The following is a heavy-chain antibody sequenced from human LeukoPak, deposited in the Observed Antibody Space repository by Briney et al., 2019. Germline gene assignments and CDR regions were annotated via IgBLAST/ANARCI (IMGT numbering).Heavy chain of an antibody. CDR3: ARSPVVGATQYFDY. D-gene: IGHD1-26*01. CDR2: IYYSGSN. CDR1: GGSISSYY. Sequence: SETLSLTCTVSGGSISSYYWSWIRQPPGKGRNGMGYIYYSGSNNYNPSVKSRVTISVDTSKNQFSLKLSSVTAADTAVYYCARSPVVGATQYFDYWGQGTLVTVSS. V-gene: IGHV4-59*01. J-gene: IGHJ4*02.